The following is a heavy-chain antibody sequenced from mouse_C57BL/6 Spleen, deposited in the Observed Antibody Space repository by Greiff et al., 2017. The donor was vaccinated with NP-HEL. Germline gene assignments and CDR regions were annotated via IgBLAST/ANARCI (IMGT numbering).Heavy chain of an antibody. CDR1: GFNIKNTY. V-gene: IGHV14-3*01. CDR2: IDPANGNT. CDR3: ARGWDGYYSGFAY. Sequence: EVQLLQSVAEFVRPGASVKLSCTASGFNIKNTYMHWVRQRPEQGLEWIGRIDPANGNTKYAPKFQGKATITADTSSNTAYLQLSSLTSEDTAIYFCARGWDGYYSGFAYWGQGTLVTVSA. J-gene: IGHJ3*01. D-gene: IGHD2-3*01.